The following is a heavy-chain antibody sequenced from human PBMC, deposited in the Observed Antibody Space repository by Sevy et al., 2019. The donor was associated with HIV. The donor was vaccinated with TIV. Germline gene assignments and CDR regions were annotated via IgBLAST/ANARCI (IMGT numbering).Heavy chain of an antibody. J-gene: IGHJ6*02. CDR3: ARDIAELGLYYYYYGMDV. CDR2: ISYDGRNK. Sequence: GGSLRLSCAASGFTFSSYAMHWVRQAPGKGLEWVAVISYDGRNKYYADSVKGRFTISRDNSKNTLYLQMNSLRAEDTAVYYCARDIAELGLYYYYYGMDVWGQGTTVTVSS. D-gene: IGHD6-13*01. CDR1: GFTFSSYA. V-gene: IGHV3-30*04.